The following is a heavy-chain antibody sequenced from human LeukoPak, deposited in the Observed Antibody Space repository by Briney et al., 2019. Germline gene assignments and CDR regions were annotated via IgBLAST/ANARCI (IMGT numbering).Heavy chain of an antibody. J-gene: IGHJ3*02. D-gene: IGHD3-22*01. CDR2: INHSGST. CDR1: GGSFSGYY. V-gene: IGHV4-34*01. CDR3: ARGPITMIVVVIGKGALDI. Sequence: PSETQSLTCAVYGGSFSGYYWSWIRQPPGKGLEWIGEINHSGSTNYNPSLKSRVTISVDTSKNQFSLKLSSVTAADTAVYYCARGPITMIVVVIGKGALDIWGQGTMVTVSS.